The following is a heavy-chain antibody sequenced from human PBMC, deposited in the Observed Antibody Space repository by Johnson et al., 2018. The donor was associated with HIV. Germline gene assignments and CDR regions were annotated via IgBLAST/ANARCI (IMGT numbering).Heavy chain of an antibody. CDR2: ISFDGSNK. CDR1: GFTFRNYG. D-gene: IGHD6-6*01. V-gene: IGHV3-30*03. CDR3: VGEGYSSSSDAFDI. Sequence: QVQLVESGGGVVQPGRSLRLSCAASGFTFRNYGMHWVRQAPGKGLEWLAFISFDGSNKYFGDSVEGRFDISRENSKNSHYLHMNSLRPEDTAIYYCVGEGYSSSSDAFDIWGQGTMVTVSS. J-gene: IGHJ3*02.